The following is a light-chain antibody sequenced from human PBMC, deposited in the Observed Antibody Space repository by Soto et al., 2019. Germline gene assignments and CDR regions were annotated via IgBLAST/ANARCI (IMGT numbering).Light chain of an antibody. Sequence: QSVLTQPASVSGSPGQSITISCTGTRSAVGGYNYVSWYQQHPGKAPKLMIYDVSNRPSGVSNRFSGSKSGNTASLTISGLQAEDEADYYCSSYTSSSIYVFGTGTKLTVL. V-gene: IGLV2-14*01. J-gene: IGLJ1*01. CDR2: DVS. CDR1: RSAVGGYNY. CDR3: SSYTSSSIYV.